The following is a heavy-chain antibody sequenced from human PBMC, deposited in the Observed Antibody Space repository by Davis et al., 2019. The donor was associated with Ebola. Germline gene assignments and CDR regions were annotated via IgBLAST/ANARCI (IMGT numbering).Heavy chain of an antibody. V-gene: IGHV3-7*01. Sequence: GGSLRLSCAASEFSFTTSWMSWVRQAPGKGLEWVANIKPDGSETNYVDSVKGRFVISRENAMNSLYLQMYSLRVEDTAVYYCARDRGVDGYNYEKYYYFGMDVWGHGTTVTVSS. CDR3: ARDRGVDGYNYEKYYYFGMDV. J-gene: IGHJ6*02. CDR2: IKPDGSET. D-gene: IGHD5-24*01. CDR1: EFSFTTSW.